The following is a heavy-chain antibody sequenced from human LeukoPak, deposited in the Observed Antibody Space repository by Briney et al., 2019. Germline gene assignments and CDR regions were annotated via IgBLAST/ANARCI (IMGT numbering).Heavy chain of an antibody. CDR3: VRDLPLIVVVPAAYYYYGMDV. Sequence: ASVKVSCKASGYTFTSYGISWVRQAPGQGLEWMGWISAYNGNTNYAQKLQGRVTMTTDTSTSTAYMELRSLRSDDTAVYYCVRDLPLIVVVPAAYYYYGMDVWGQGTTVTVSS. V-gene: IGHV1-18*01. CDR2: ISAYNGNT. CDR1: GYTFTSYG. D-gene: IGHD2-2*01. J-gene: IGHJ6*02.